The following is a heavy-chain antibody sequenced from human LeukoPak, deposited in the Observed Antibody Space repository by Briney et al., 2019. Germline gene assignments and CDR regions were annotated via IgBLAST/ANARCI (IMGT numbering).Heavy chain of an antibody. CDR1: AFTFSSYA. D-gene: IGHD5-18*01. CDR2: ISGSGGST. Sequence: QTGGSLRLSCAASAFTFSSYAMNWVRQAPGKGLEWVSAISGSGGSTYYADSVKGRFTISRDNSKNTLYLQMNSLRAEDTAVYYCAKTSWIQLWPLDYWGQGTLVTVSS. V-gene: IGHV3-23*01. CDR3: AKTSWIQLWPLDY. J-gene: IGHJ4*02.